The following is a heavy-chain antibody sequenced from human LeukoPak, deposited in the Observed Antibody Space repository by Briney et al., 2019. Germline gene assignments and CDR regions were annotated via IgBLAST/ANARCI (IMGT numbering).Heavy chain of an antibody. D-gene: IGHD3-3*01. CDR2: ISYSGGST. V-gene: IGHV3-23*01. J-gene: IGHJ4*02. CDR3: AKDGYDFWSGYYSHTPFDY. CDR1: GFTFSSYA. Sequence: GGSLRLSCVASGFTFSSYAMSWVRQAPGKGLEWVSAISYSGGSTYYADSVKGRFTISRDNSKNTLYLQMHSLRAEDTAVYYCAKDGYDFWSGYYSHTPFDYWGQGTLVTVSS.